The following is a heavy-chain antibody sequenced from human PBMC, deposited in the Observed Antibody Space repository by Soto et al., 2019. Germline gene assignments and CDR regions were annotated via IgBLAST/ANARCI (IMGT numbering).Heavy chain of an antibody. D-gene: IGHD5-12*01. V-gene: IGHV4-31*03. J-gene: IGHJ4*02. CDR1: GGSISSGGYY. Sequence: QVQLQESGPGLVKPSQTLSLTCTVSGGSISSGGYYWSWIRQHPGKGLEWIGYIYHSGTTYYNPSLKSRVTISVDTSKNQFSLKLTSVTAADTAVYFCAREVALTSYFDNWGQGTLVTVSS. CDR2: IYHSGTT. CDR3: AREVALTSYFDN.